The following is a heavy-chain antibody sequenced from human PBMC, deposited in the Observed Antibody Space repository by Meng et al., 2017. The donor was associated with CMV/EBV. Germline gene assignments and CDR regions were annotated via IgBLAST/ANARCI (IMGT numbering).Heavy chain of an antibody. CDR1: GFTFGDYS. CDR3: ARDLAAGTRIFDY. CDR2: ISSSSSYI. D-gene: IGHD6-13*01. J-gene: IGHJ4*02. Sequence: GESLKISCTASGFTFGDYSMSWVRQAPGKGLEWVSSISSSSSYIYYADSVKGRFTISRDNAKNSLYLQMNSLRAEDTAVYYCARDLAAGTRIFDYWGQGTLVTVSS. V-gene: IGHV3-21*01.